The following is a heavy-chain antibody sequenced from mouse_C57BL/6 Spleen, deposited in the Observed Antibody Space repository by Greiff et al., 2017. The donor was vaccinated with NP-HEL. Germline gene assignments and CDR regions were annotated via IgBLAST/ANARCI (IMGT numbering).Heavy chain of an antibody. J-gene: IGHJ2*01. V-gene: IGHV3-6*01. Sequence: EVKLMESGPGLVKPSQSLSLTCSVTGYSITSGYYWNWIRQFPGNKLEWMGYISYDGSNNYNPSLKNRISITRDTSKNQFFLKLNSVTTEDTATYYCARYLDYWGQGTTLTVSS. CDR2: ISYDGSN. CDR1: GYSITSGYY. CDR3: ARYLDY.